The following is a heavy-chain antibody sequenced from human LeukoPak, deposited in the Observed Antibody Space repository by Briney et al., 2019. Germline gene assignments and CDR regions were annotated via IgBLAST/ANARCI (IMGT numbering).Heavy chain of an antibody. CDR3: ARGTKYSYGYALSGSYYYYYMDV. J-gene: IGHJ6*03. CDR1: GGSFSGCY. CDR2: INHSGST. V-gene: IGHV4-34*01. D-gene: IGHD5-18*01. Sequence: PSETLSLTCAVYGGSFSGCYWSWIRQPPGKGLEWIGEINHSGSTNYNPSLKSRVTISVDTSKNQFSLKLSSVTAADTAVYYCARGTKYSYGYALSGSYYYYYMDVWGKGTTVTVSS.